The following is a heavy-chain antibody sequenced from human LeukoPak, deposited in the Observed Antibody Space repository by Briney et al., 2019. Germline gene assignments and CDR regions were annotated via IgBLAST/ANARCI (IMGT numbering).Heavy chain of an antibody. CDR1: GFTFSSYW. V-gene: IGHV3-74*01. D-gene: IGHD6-19*01. CDR2: INSDGSST. CDR3: ARGDSSGWYTHYYYYMDV. J-gene: IGHJ6*03. Sequence: PGRSLRLSCAASGFTFSSYWMHWVRQAPGKGLVWVSRINSDGSSTSYADSVKGRFTISRDNAKNTLYLQMNSLRAEDTAVYYCARGDSSGWYTHYYYYMDVWGKGTTVTVSS.